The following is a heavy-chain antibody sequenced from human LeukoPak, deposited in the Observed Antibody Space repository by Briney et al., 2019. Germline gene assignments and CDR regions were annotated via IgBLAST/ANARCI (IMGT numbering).Heavy chain of an antibody. D-gene: IGHD4-17*01. V-gene: IGHV3-33*06. J-gene: IGHJ5*02. CDR3: AKDDYGPTFDP. Sequence: GGSLSLSCVVSGFTFSNYGMHWVRQAPGKGLEWVAVIWYDGSNKYYADSVKGRFTISRDNSKNTLYVQMNSLRAEGTAVYYCAKDDYGPTFDPWGQGTLVTVSS. CDR2: IWYDGSNK. CDR1: GFTFSNYG.